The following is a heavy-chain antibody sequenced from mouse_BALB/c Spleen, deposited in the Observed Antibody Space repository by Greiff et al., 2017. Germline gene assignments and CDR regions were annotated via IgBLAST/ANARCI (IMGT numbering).Heavy chain of an antibody. J-gene: IGHJ4*01. CDR1: GYSITSDYA. CDR2: ISYSGST. CDR3: ARKEGAMDY. Sequence: EVQLVESGPGLVKPSQSLSLTCTVTGYSITSDYAWNWIRPFPGNKLEWMGYISYSGSTSYNPSLKSRISITRNTSKNLFFLQLNSVTTEDTATYCCARKEGAMDYWGQGTSVTVSS. V-gene: IGHV3-2*02.